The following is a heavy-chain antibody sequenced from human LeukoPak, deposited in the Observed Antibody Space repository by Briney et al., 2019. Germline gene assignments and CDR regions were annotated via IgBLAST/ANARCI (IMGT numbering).Heavy chain of an antibody. J-gene: IGHJ6*03. CDR3: ATVAFDYDFWGGLPRYNDYMDV. D-gene: IGHD3-3*01. V-gene: IGHV4-4*08. CDR1: GGSISSYY. Sequence: SETLSLTCTVSGGSISSYYWSWIRQPPGKGLEWIGRIYMSGSTNYNPSLKSRVTISVDTSKNEFSLKLTSVTAADTAVYYCATVAFDYDFWGGLPRYNDYMDVWGKGTTVTVSS. CDR2: IYMSGST.